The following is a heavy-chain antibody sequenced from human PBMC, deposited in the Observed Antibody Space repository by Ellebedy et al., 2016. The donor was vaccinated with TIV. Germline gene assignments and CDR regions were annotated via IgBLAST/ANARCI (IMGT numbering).Heavy chain of an antibody. CDR2: ISYDGVNK. V-gene: IGHV3-30*04. Sequence: GESLKISCAASGFILNTYAMNWVRQAPGKGLEWVAVISYDGVNKYYANSVKGRFTISRDNSENTLYLQMNSLRPEDTAVFYCARGLATWPTDASDIWGQGTTVIVSS. CDR3: ARGLATWPTDASDI. D-gene: IGHD1-26*01. J-gene: IGHJ3*02. CDR1: GFILNTYA.